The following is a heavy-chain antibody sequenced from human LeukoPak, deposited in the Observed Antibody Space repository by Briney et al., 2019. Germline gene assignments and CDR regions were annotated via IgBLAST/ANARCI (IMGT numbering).Heavy chain of an antibody. D-gene: IGHD3-22*01. CDR3: AKDRGVYYDSSGYYAGVSDY. J-gene: IGHJ4*02. V-gene: IGHV3-23*01. CDR2: ISGSGGST. CDR1: GFTFSTYV. Sequence: GGSLRLSCAASGFTFSTYVMSWVRQAPGKGLEWVSAISGSGGSTYYADSVKGRFTISRDNSKNTLYLQMNSLRAEDTAVYYCAKDRGVYYDSSGYYAGVSDYWGQGTLVTVSS.